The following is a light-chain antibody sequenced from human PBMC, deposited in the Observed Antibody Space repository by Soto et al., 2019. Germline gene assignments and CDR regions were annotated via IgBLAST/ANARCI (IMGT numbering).Light chain of an antibody. Sequence: DIQMTQSPSSLSASVGDRVTITCQASQDISNYLNWYQQKPGKAPKLLIYDTSNLETGVPSRFSGSGSGTDFSFIISSLQPEEIATYYCQQYDNLVTFGGGTKVEIK. CDR2: DTS. J-gene: IGKJ4*01. CDR1: QDISNY. CDR3: QQYDNLVT. V-gene: IGKV1-33*01.